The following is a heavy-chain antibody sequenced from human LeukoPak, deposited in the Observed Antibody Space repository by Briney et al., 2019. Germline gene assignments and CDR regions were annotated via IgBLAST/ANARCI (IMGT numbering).Heavy chain of an antibody. D-gene: IGHD1/OR15-1a*01. CDR1: GFTFSSDW. Sequence: GGSLRLSCAASGFTFSSDWMHWVRQAPGKGLVWVSRINSDGSSASYADSVKGRFTISRDNSKNTLYLQMNSLRADDTAVYYCAREAVMPVAPVKIGTSDRPLYEYYGLDVWGQGTTVTVS. CDR2: INSDGSSA. V-gene: IGHV3-74*01. CDR3: AREAVMPVAPVKIGTSDRPLYEYYGLDV. J-gene: IGHJ6*02.